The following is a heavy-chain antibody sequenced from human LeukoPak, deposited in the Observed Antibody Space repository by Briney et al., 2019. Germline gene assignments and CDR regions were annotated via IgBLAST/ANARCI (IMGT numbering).Heavy chain of an antibody. CDR1: GFTFSDFG. Sequence: GGSLRLSCAASGFTFSDFGMNWVRQAPGKGLEWVAVISYDGSNKYYADSVKGRFTISRDNSKNTLYLQMNSLRAEDTAVYYCARATPVDYWGQGTLVTVSS. V-gene: IGHV3-30*03. CDR2: ISYDGSNK. CDR3: ARATPVDY. J-gene: IGHJ4*02.